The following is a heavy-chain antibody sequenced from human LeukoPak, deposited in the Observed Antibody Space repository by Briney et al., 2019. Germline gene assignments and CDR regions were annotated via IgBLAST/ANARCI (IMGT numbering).Heavy chain of an antibody. V-gene: IGHV3-74*01. CDR2: INSDGSRI. Sequence: QPGGSLRLSCAASGFSFSSYRMNWVRQAPGKGLVWVSRINSDGSRISYADSVKGRLTISRDNAKNTVYLQMNSLRSEDTAVYYCARDRGSTEFDYWGQGTLVTVSS. CDR1: GFSFSSYR. D-gene: IGHD1-26*01. J-gene: IGHJ4*02. CDR3: ARDRGSTEFDY.